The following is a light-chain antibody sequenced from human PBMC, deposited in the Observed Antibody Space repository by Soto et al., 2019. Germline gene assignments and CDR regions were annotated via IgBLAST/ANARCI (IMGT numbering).Light chain of an antibody. CDR2: GNS. Sequence: QSALTQPPSVSGAPGQRVTISCTGSSSNIGAGYDVHWYQQLPGTAPKLLIYGNSNRPSGVPDRFSGSKSGTSASLAITGLQAEDEADYYCATWDGSLPGESFGGGTKLTVL. J-gene: IGLJ2*01. V-gene: IGLV1-40*01. CDR3: ATWDGSLPGES. CDR1: SSNIGAGYD.